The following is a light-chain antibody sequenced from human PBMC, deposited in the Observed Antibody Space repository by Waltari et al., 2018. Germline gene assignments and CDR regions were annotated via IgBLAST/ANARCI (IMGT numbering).Light chain of an antibody. Sequence: QSALTQPASVSGSPGQSLTIPCSGTDSDVWAYDFVSWYQQHPGKAPHLIIYEVSNRPSGISNRFSASKSGNTASLTISGLQAEDEADYYCSSYTTSSAPGVFGTGTRVTVL. V-gene: IGLV2-14*01. CDR1: DSDVWAYDF. J-gene: IGLJ1*01. CDR2: EVS. CDR3: SSYTTSSAPGV.